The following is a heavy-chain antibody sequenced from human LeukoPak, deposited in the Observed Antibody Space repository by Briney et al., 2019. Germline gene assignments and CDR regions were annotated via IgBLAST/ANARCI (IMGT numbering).Heavy chain of an antibody. J-gene: IGHJ4*02. Sequence: ASVEVSCKASGYTFTSYAMHWVRQAPGQRPEWMGWINAGNGNTKYSQKFQGRVTITRDTSASTAYMELSSLRSEDTAVYYCARFMTTVTLFDYWGQGTLVTVSS. V-gene: IGHV1-3*01. D-gene: IGHD4-17*01. CDR1: GYTFTSYA. CDR2: INAGNGNT. CDR3: ARFMTTVTLFDY.